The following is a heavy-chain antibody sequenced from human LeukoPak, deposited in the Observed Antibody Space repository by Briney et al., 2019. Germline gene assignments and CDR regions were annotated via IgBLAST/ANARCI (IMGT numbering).Heavy chain of an antibody. Sequence: PSETLSLTCTVSGGSISSSSYYWSWIRQPPGKGLEWIGYIYYSGSTKYNLSLKSRVTISVDTSKNQLSLKLSSVTAADTAVYYCARGEYGLFDYWGQGTLVTVSS. CDR3: ARGEYGLFDY. CDR1: GGSISSSSYY. D-gene: IGHD2/OR15-2a*01. J-gene: IGHJ4*02. CDR2: IYYSGST. V-gene: IGHV4-61*01.